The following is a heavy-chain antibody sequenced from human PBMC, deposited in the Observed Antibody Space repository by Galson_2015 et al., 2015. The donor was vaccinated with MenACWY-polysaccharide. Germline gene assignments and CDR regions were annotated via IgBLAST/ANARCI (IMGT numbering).Heavy chain of an antibody. V-gene: IGHV3-11*01. Sequence: SLRLSCAASGFSLGAWYMSWIRQAPGKGLEWLSYISKSGDSIYYGDSVKGRFAISRDNAKNSLYLQLNSLEVGDTAIYYCARGYYGLDVWGQGTTVTVSS. CDR1: GFSLGAWY. CDR3: ARGYYGLDV. CDR2: ISKSGDSI. J-gene: IGHJ6*02.